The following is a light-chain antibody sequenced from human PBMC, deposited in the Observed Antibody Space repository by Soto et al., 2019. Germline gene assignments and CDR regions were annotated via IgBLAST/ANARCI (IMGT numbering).Light chain of an antibody. V-gene: IGLV2-8*01. Sequence: QSALTQPPSASGSPGQSVTISCTGTGIDFGGYNYASCYQQHPGKAPKPMIYEVSNRPSGIPDRFSGSKSGNTASLTVSGLQAEDEADYYCSSYAGSNILYVFGTGTKLTVL. CDR2: EVS. CDR3: SSYAGSNILYV. CDR1: GIDFGGYNY. J-gene: IGLJ1*01.